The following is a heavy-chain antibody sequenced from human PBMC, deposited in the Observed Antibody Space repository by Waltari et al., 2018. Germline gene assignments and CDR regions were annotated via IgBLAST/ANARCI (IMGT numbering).Heavy chain of an antibody. J-gene: IGHJ4*02. D-gene: IGHD2-2*01. CDR1: GFTVSSNY. CDR3: ARVASSSGAGSFDY. CDR2: IYSGGST. V-gene: IGHV3-53*01. Sequence: EVQLVESGGGLIQPGGSLRLSCAASGFTVSSNYMSWVRQAPGKGLEWVSVIYSGGSTYYADSVKGRFTISRDNSKNTLYLQMNSLRAEDTAVYYCARVASSSGAGSFDYWGQGTLVTVSS.